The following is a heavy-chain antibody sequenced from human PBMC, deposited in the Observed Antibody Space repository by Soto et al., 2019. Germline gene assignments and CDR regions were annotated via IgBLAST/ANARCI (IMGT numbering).Heavy chain of an antibody. J-gene: IGHJ4*02. D-gene: IGHD2-15*01. Sequence: PGGSLRLSCAASGFTFSSYAMSWVRQAPGKGLEWVSAISGSGGSTYYADSVKGRFTISRDNSKNTLYLQMNSLRAEDTAVYYCAKDPLLGYCSGGSCYFDYFDYWGQGT. V-gene: IGHV3-23*01. CDR3: AKDPLLGYCSGGSCYFDYFDY. CDR2: ISGSGGST. CDR1: GFTFSSYA.